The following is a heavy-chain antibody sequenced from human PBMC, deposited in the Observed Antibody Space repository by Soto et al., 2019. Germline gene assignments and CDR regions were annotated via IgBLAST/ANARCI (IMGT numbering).Heavy chain of an antibody. Sequence: EVQLLESGGGLVQPGGSLRLSCAASGFTFSSYAMSWVRQAPGKGLEWVSAISGSGGSTYYADSVKGRFTISRDNSKNTLYLQMNSLSAEDTAVYYCAKDGDRKYQLLSDFLDVWGKGTTVTVSS. D-gene: IGHD2-2*01. CDR2: ISGSGGST. J-gene: IGHJ6*04. CDR1: GFTFSSYA. CDR3: AKDGDRKYQLLSDFLDV. V-gene: IGHV3-23*01.